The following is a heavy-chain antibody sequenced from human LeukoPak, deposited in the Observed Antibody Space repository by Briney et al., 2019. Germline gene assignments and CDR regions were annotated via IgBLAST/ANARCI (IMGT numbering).Heavy chain of an antibody. CDR2: IYSGGST. CDR3: ARGVVVAATRPYGMDV. D-gene: IGHD2-15*01. Sequence: GGSLRLSRAASGFTVSSNYMSWVRQAPGKGLEWVSVIYSGGSTYYADSVKGRFTISRDNSKNTLYLQMNSLRAEDTAVYYCARGVVVAATRPYGMDVWGQGTTVTVSS. J-gene: IGHJ6*02. CDR1: GFTVSSNY. V-gene: IGHV3-53*01.